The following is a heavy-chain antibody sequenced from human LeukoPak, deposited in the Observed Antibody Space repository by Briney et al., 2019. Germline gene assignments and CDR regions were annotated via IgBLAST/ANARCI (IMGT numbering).Heavy chain of an antibody. D-gene: IGHD2-2*01. Sequence: ASVKVSCKASGYTFTSYGISWVRQAPGQGLEWMGWISAYNGNTNYAQKLQGRVTMTTDTSTSTAYMELRSLRSDDTAVYYCARPPYCSSTSCYEYYFDYWGQGTLVTVSS. CDR1: GYTFTSYG. CDR3: ARPPYCSSTSCYEYYFDY. J-gene: IGHJ4*02. CDR2: ISAYNGNT. V-gene: IGHV1-18*01.